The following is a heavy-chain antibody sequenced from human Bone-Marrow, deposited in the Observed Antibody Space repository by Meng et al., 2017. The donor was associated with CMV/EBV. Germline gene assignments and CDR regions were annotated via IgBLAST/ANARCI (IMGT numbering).Heavy chain of an antibody. Sequence: ASVKVSCKASGYTFTGYYMHWVRQAPGQGLEWVGWINPNSGGTNYVYKFQGRVTMTRDTSISTAYMELSRLRSDDTAVYYCAKTPSLYYYFSMDVWGQGTTVTVSS. V-gene: IGHV1-2*07. CDR1: GYTFTGYY. D-gene: IGHD4-23*01. CDR2: INPNSGGT. J-gene: IGHJ6*02. CDR3: AKTPSLYYYFSMDV.